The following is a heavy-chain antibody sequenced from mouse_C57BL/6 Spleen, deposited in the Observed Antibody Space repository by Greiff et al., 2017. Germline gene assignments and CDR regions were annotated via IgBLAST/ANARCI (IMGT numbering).Heavy chain of an antibody. CDR3: AGEGNDFDD. V-gene: IGHV1-81*01. J-gene: IGHJ2*01. CDR2: IDPGSGNT. CDR1: GFTFTSYG. Sequence: QVQLQESGAELARPGASVKLSCTASGFTFTSYGISWVKQRTGQGLEWIGKIDPGSGNTYYNEKFKGKATLTADKSSSTAYLELRSLTSEDSAVYFCAGEGNDFDDWGQGTTLTVSS.